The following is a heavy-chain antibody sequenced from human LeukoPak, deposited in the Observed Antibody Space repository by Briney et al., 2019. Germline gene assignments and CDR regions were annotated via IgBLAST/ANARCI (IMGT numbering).Heavy chain of an antibody. Sequence: GGSLRLSCAASGFTFSTYSMNWVSQAPGKGLEWVSGISGSGGDTYYADSVKGRFTISRDNSKNTLFLQMNSLRAEDTAVYYCAKVRYVGYYFDSWGQGALVTVSS. D-gene: IGHD3-9*01. CDR2: ISGSGGDT. J-gene: IGHJ4*02. CDR1: GFTFSTYS. CDR3: AKVRYVGYYFDS. V-gene: IGHV3-23*01.